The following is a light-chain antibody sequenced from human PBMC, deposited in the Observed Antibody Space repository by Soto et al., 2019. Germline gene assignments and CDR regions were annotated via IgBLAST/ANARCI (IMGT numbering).Light chain of an antibody. CDR3: SSYAGSATVV. V-gene: IGLV2-8*01. Sequence: QSVLTQPPSASGSPGQSVTISCTGTTNDIGDYNYVSWFQQHPGKAPKLMIFEVTKRPSGVPDRFSGSKSGNTASLTVSGLQPDYEADYYCSSYAGSATVVFGGGTKLTV. CDR2: EVT. J-gene: IGLJ2*01. CDR1: TNDIGDYNY.